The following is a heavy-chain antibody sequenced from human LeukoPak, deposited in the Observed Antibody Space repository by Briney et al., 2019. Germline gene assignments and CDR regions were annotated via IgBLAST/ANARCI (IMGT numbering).Heavy chain of an antibody. CDR3: AKDLQANWFDP. CDR2: ISYDGSNK. CDR1: GFTFSSYA. J-gene: IGHJ5*02. Sequence: GGSLRLSCAASGFTFSSYAMHWVRQAPGKGLEWVAGISYDGSNKYYADSVKGRFTISRDNSKNTLYLQMNSLRAEDTAVYYCAKDLQANWFDPWGQGTLVTVSS. V-gene: IGHV3-30*18.